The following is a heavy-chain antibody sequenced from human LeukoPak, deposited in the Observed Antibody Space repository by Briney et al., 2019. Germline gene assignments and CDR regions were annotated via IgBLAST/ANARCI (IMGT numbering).Heavy chain of an antibody. V-gene: IGHV3-7*01. CDR1: GVTFSNNW. D-gene: IGHD3-10*01. CDR3: ARGPPYGSRSDYLDS. CDR2: VKKDASEK. J-gene: IGHJ4*02. Sequence: GGSLRLSCAASGVTFSNNWMTRVRQAPGKGLEWVASVKKDASEKSYVDSVKGRFTISRDNAKNSLYLQMNSLSVEDTAVYYCARGPPYGSRSDYLDSWGQGILVTVSS.